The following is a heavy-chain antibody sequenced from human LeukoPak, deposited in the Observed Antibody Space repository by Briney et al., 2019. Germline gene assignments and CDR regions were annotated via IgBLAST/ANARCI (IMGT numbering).Heavy chain of an antibody. Sequence: PGGSLRLSCAASGFTFSSYWMSWVRQAPGKGLEWVANIKQDGSEKYYVDSVKGRFTISRDNAKNSLYLQMNSLRAVDTAVYYCARRITIFGVVIKGAFDIWGQGTMVTVSS. D-gene: IGHD3-3*01. CDR2: IKQDGSEK. V-gene: IGHV3-7*01. J-gene: IGHJ3*02. CDR1: GFTFSSYW. CDR3: ARRITIFGVVIKGAFDI.